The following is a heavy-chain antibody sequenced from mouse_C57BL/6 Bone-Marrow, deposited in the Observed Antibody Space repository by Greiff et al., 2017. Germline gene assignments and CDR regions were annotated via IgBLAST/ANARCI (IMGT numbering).Heavy chain of an antibody. CDR3: ASFNWDAMDF. J-gene: IGHJ4*01. V-gene: IGHV1-26*01. Sequence: EVQLQQSGPELVKPGASVKISCKASGYTFTDYYMNWVKQSPGKSLEWIGDINPNNGGTSYNQKFKGKATLTVDKSSSTVYLQLRSLTSEDSAVYYCASFNWDAMDFWGQGTSVTVSA. CDR1: GYTFTDYY. CDR2: INPNNGGT. D-gene: IGHD4-1*01.